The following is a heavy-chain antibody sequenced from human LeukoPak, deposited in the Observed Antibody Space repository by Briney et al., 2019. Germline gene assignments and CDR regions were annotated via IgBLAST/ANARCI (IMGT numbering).Heavy chain of an antibody. CDR1: GGSISSYY. D-gene: IGHD3-22*01. Sequence: SETLSLTCTVSGGSISSYYWSWIRQPPGKGLEWIGYIYYSGSTNYNPSLKSRVTISVDTSKNQFSLKLSSVTAADTAVYYCVRQGVIAQIWYFDLWGRGTLVTVSS. CDR2: IYYSGST. J-gene: IGHJ2*01. V-gene: IGHV4-59*08. CDR3: VRQGVIAQIWYFDL.